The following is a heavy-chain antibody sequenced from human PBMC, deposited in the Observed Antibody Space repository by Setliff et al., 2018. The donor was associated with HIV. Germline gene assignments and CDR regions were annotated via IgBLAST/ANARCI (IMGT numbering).Heavy chain of an antibody. Sequence: GESLKISCKGFGYSFTSYLVAWVRQTPGKGLEWMGNIHPRDSDTRYSPSFQGQVTLSVDKSISTAYLQWSSLKASDTAMYYCVRHVSSSAVFDPWGQGTLVTVSS. J-gene: IGHJ5*02. CDR1: GYSFTSYL. CDR3: VRHVSSSAVFDP. CDR2: IHPRDSDT. V-gene: IGHV5-51*01. D-gene: IGHD3-10*01.